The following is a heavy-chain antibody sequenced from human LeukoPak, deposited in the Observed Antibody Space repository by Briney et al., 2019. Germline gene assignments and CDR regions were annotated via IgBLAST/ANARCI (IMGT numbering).Heavy chain of an antibody. D-gene: IGHD6-13*01. V-gene: IGHV3-21*01. CDR1: GFTFSSYS. Sequence: GGSLRLSCAASGFTFSSYSMNWVRQAPGKGLEWVSSISSSSSYIYYADSVKGRFTISRDNDKNTLHLQMNSLRVEDTALYYCVRDIAPDGTIWFDPWGQGTLVTVSS. CDR2: ISSSSSYI. J-gene: IGHJ5*02. CDR3: VRDIAPDGTIWFDP.